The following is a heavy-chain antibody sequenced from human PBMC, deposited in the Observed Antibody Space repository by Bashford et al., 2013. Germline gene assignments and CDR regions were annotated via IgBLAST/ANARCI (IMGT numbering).Heavy chain of an antibody. V-gene: IGHV3-33*08. CDR1: GFTFSSYE. CDR3: ARFSPNFDY. Sequence: GGSLRLSCAASGFTFSSYEMNWVRQAPGKGLEWVAVIWYDGSNKYYADSVKGRFTISRDNSKNTLYLQMNSLRAEDTAVYYCARFSPNFDYWGQGNPGSPSPQ. CDR2: IWYDGSNK. J-gene: IGHJ4*02. D-gene: IGHD3-3*02.